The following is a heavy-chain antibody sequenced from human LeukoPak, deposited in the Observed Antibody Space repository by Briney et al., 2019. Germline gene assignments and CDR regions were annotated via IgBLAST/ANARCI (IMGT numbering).Heavy chain of an antibody. D-gene: IGHD2-2*01. Sequence: GASVKVSCKASGYTFTSYDINWVRQATGQGLEWMGWTNPNSGNTGYAQKFQGRVTITRNTSISTAYMELSSLRSEDTAVYYCARGLVPAAPDAFDYWGQGTLVTVSS. J-gene: IGHJ4*02. CDR2: TNPNSGNT. CDR3: ARGLVPAAPDAFDY. V-gene: IGHV1-8*03. CDR1: GYTFTSYD.